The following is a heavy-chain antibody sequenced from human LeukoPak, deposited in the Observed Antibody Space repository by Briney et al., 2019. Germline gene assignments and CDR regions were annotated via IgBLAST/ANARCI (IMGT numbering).Heavy chain of an antibody. CDR3: ARVKVVPAALGFYFDY. D-gene: IGHD2-2*01. V-gene: IGHV4-34*01. CDR2: INHSGST. Sequence: SETLSLTCAVYGGSFSGYYWSWIRQPPGKGLEWIGEINHSGSTNYNPSLKSRVTISVDTSKNQFSLKLSSVTAADTAVYYCARVKVVPAALGFYFDYWGQGTLVTVSS. J-gene: IGHJ4*02. CDR1: GGSFSGYY.